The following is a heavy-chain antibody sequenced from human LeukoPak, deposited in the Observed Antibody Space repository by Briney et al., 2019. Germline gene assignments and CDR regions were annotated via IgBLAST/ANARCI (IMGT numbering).Heavy chain of an antibody. Sequence: PSETLSLTCTVSGGSISPYYWSWIRQPPGKGLEWIGYIYYSGNTDYNPSLKSRVAISVDTSKNQFSLKLSSVTAADTAVYYCARSTGSTMFIDYWGQGTLVTVSS. CDR2: IYYSGNT. D-gene: IGHD3-10*02. V-gene: IGHV4-59*01. CDR1: GGSISPYY. J-gene: IGHJ4*02. CDR3: ARSTGSTMFIDY.